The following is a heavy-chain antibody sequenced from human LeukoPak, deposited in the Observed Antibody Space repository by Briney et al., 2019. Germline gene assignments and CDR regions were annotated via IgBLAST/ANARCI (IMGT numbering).Heavy chain of an antibody. CDR3: ARGLHTRYGSGSYYRPTRYYFDY. Sequence: SETLSLTCAVYGGSFSGYYWSWIRQPPGKGLERIGEINHSGSTNYNPSLKSRVTISVDTSKNQFSLKLSFVTAADTAVYYCARGLHTRYGSGSYYRPTRYYFDYWGQGTLVTVSS. V-gene: IGHV4-34*01. D-gene: IGHD3-10*01. CDR2: INHSGST. CDR1: GGSFSGYY. J-gene: IGHJ4*02.